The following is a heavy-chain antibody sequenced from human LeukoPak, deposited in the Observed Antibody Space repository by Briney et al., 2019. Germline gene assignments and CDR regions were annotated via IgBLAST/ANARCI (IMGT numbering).Heavy chain of an antibody. Sequence: GGSLRLSCAASGFTFSDYYMSWIRQAPGKGLEWVSYISSSGSTIYYAGSVKGRFTISRDNAKNSLYLQMNSLRAEDTAVYYCARDRYYDSSGYYSPPDYWGQGTLVTVSS. D-gene: IGHD3-22*01. CDR1: GFTFSDYY. CDR3: ARDRYYDSSGYYSPPDY. V-gene: IGHV3-11*04. CDR2: ISSSGSTI. J-gene: IGHJ4*02.